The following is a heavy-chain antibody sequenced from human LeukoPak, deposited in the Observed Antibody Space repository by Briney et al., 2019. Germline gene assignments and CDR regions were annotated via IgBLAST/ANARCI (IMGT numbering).Heavy chain of an antibody. CDR3: AREQEDRGYCSGGSCYSSYFDY. CDR1: GGTFTSYA. V-gene: IGHV1-69*05. CDR2: IIPIFGRA. Sequence: GASVKVSCKASGGTFTSYAISWVRQAPGQGQEWRGGIIPIFGRANYAQKVQGGGTITTDEDTSKDYMELSSLRSEDTALYYCAREQEDRGYCSGGSCYSSYFDYWGQGTLVTVSS. D-gene: IGHD2-15*01. J-gene: IGHJ4*02.